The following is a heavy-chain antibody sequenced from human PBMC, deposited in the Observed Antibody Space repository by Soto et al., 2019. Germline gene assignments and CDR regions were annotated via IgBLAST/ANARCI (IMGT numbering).Heavy chain of an antibody. D-gene: IGHD7-27*01. J-gene: IGHJ4*02. CDR3: ARIFETGDELDY. Sequence: QVTLKESGPVLVKPTETLTLTCTVSGFSLSNARMGVSWIRQPPGKALEWLAHIFSNDEKSYSTSLKSRLTLSKDTSKSQVVLTMTNMDPVDTATYYCARIFETGDELDYWGQGTLVTVSS. CDR1: GFSLSNARMG. V-gene: IGHV2-26*01. CDR2: IFSNDEK.